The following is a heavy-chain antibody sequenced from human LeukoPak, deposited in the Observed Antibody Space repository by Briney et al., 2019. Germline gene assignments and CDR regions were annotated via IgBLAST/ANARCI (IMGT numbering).Heavy chain of an antibody. Sequence: GGSLKISCKGSGYNFTRHWIGWVRQAPGKGLEWVSAISGSGGSTYYADSVKGRFTISRDNSKNTLYLQMNSLRAEDTAVYYCAKGISSTSYDYWGQGTLVTVSS. J-gene: IGHJ4*02. V-gene: IGHV3-23*01. CDR2: ISGSGGST. CDR3: AKGISSTSYDY. CDR1: GYNFTRHW. D-gene: IGHD2-2*01.